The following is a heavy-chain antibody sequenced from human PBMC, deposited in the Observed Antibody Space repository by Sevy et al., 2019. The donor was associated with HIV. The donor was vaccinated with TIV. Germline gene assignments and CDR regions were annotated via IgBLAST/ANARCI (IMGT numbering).Heavy chain of an antibody. D-gene: IGHD2-21*02. Sequence: SGPTLVKPTQTLTLTCTFSGFSLNTIGVGVGWVRQPPRKALEWLALTYWDDDKRYSPSLKSRLTITKDTSKNQVVLKMTSMDPVDTATYYCVRRPTYRSDWPALYYFDYWGQGILVTVSS. CDR2: TYWDDDK. CDR1: GFSLNTIGVG. V-gene: IGHV2-5*02. J-gene: IGHJ4*02. CDR3: VRRPTYRSDWPALYYFDY.